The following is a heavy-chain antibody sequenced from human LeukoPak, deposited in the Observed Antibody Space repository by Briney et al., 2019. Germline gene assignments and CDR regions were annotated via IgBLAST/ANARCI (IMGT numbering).Heavy chain of an antibody. CDR3: ARDSRRELLHAFDI. Sequence: SETLSLTCTVSGGSISSYYWSWIRQPPGKGLEWIGYIYYSGSTNYNPSLKSRVTISVDTSKNQFSLKLSSVTAADTAVYYCARDSRRELLHAFDIWVQGTMVTVSS. V-gene: IGHV4-59*01. CDR2: IYYSGST. CDR1: GGSISSYY. J-gene: IGHJ3*02. D-gene: IGHD1-26*01.